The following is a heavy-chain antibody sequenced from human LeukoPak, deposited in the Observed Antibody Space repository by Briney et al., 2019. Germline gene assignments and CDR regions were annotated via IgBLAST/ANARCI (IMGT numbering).Heavy chain of an antibody. CDR3: ARVRPSGYDWGDFDY. D-gene: IGHD5-12*01. Sequence: SETLSLTCTVSGGSISSYYWSWIRQPPGKGLEWIGYIYYSGSTNYNPSLKSRVTISVDTSKNQFSLKLSSVTAADTAVYYCARVRPSGYDWGDFDYWGQGTLVTVSS. CDR1: GGSISSYY. J-gene: IGHJ4*02. CDR2: IYYSGST. V-gene: IGHV4-59*01.